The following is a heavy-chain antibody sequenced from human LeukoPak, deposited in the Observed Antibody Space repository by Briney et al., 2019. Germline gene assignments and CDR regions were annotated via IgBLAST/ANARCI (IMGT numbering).Heavy chain of an antibody. CDR1: GYTFTIYY. D-gene: IGHD2-2*02. J-gene: IGHJ4*02. V-gene: IGHV1-2*04. Sequence: ASVKVSCKASGYTFTIYYMHWVRQAPGQGLEWMGWINPNSGGTSYAQRFQGWVTMTRDTSISTAYMELSGLTSDDTAVYYCARNPPYCTSTSCYNDYWGQGTLVTVSS. CDR3: ARNPPYCTSTSCYNDY. CDR2: INPNSGGT.